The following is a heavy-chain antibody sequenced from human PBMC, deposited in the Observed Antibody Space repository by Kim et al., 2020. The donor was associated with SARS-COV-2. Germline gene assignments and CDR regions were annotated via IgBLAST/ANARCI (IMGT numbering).Heavy chain of an antibody. CDR3: ARESGYADFDY. V-gene: IGHV1-2*02. Sequence: KNCAQKLQGRVTKTRDTSISTAYMELSRLRSDDTAVYYCARESGYADFDYWGQGTLVTVSS. J-gene: IGHJ4*02. D-gene: IGHD5-12*01. CDR2: K.